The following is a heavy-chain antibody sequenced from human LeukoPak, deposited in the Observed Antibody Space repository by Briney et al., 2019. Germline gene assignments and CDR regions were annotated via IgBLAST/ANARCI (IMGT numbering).Heavy chain of an antibody. CDR1: GFTFSNYA. CDR3: AKWGDYDVLTGYYVSDY. V-gene: IGHV3-23*01. J-gene: IGHJ4*02. CDR2: ITGSGGNT. D-gene: IGHD3-9*01. Sequence: PGGSLRLSRAASGFTFSNYAMSWVRQAPGKGLEWVSAITGSGGNTYYADSVKGRFTISRDNSKNTVFLQMNSLGAEDTAVYYCAKWGDYDVLTGYYVSDYWGQGTLVTVSS.